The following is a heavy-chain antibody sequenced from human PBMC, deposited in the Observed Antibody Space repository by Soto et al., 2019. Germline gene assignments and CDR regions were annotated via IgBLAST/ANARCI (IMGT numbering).Heavy chain of an antibody. CDR2: ISRDGGTK. Sequence: QVQLVESGGGVVQPGRSLRLSCAVSGFTVSTYGWHWVRQAPGKGLEWVAVISRDGGTKYYADSVKGRFTISRDNSRNTLFLEMNSLRGDDMAVYYCTGEVASGYWGQGTLVTVSS. J-gene: IGHJ4*02. V-gene: IGHV3-30*03. D-gene: IGHD2-8*02. CDR3: TGEVASGY. CDR1: GFTVSTYG.